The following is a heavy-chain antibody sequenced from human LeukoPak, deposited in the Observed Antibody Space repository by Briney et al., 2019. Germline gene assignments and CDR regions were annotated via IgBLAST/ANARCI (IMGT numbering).Heavy chain of an antibody. V-gene: IGHV1-46*01. Sequence: ASVKVSCKASGYTFTSYYMHWVRQAPGQGLEWMGIINPSGGSTSYAQKFQGRVTMTRDTSTSTVYMELSSLGSEDTAVYYCARADGSGYSYGFWNYWGQGTLVTVSS. D-gene: IGHD5-18*01. J-gene: IGHJ4*02. CDR3: ARADGSGYSYGFWNY. CDR1: GYTFTSYY. CDR2: INPSGGST.